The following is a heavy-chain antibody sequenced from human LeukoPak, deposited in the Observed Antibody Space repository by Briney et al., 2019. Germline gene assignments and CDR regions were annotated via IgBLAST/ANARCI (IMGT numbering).Heavy chain of an antibody. Sequence: GESLKISCKCSGYSFSIYWIGWVRQIPGKGLEWMGIIYPGDSETRYSPSFQGQVTISADKSISTAYLQWSSLKASDTAMYYCARGRPLFYDMDVWGKGTTVTVSS. CDR2: IYPGDSET. J-gene: IGHJ6*03. V-gene: IGHV5-51*01. CDR1: GYSFSIYW. CDR3: ARGRPLFYDMDV. D-gene: IGHD6-6*01.